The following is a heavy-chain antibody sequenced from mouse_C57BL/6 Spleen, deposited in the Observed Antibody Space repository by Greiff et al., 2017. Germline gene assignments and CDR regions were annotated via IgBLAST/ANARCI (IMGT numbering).Heavy chain of an antibody. J-gene: IGHJ3*01. V-gene: IGHV5-9*01. CDR1: GFTFSSYT. Sequence: EVKLVESGGGLVKPGGSLKLSCAASGFTFSSYTMSWVRQTPEKRLEWVATISGGGGNTYYPDSVKGRFTISRDNAKNTLYLQMSSLRSEDTALYYCASQLGRFAYWGQGTLVTVSA. CDR2: ISGGGGNT. D-gene: IGHD4-1*01. CDR3: ASQLGRFAY.